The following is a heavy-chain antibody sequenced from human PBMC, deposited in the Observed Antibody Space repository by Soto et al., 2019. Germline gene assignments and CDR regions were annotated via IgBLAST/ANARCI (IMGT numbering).Heavy chain of an antibody. J-gene: IGHJ4*02. D-gene: IGHD3-10*01. V-gene: IGHV6-1*01. CDR3: AGNYYASGSYYSSFDY. CDR1: GDSVSSNSTA. Sequence: QVQLQQSGPGLVKPSQTLSLTCAISGDSVSSNSTAWNWIRQSPSRGLEWLGRTYYNSKWYTDYAVSVISRMSINADTSKNLFSLNLNSVTPEDSALYYCAGNYYASGSYYSSFDYWGQGTLVTVSS. CDR2: TYYNSKWYT.